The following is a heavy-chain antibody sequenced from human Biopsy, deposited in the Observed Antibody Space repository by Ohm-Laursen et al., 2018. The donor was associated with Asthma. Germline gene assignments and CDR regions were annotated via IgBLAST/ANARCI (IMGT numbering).Heavy chain of an antibody. CDR1: GYTLNSVG. D-gene: IGHD3-10*01. Sequence: ASVKVSCKASGYTLNSVGITWVRQAPGQGLEWMGWISVYNGNTKVAQRLQDRVTMITDTSTSTAYMELRSLRSDDTAVYFCARAVDYSHYYGIDVWGQGTTVTVS. CDR2: ISVYNGNT. CDR3: ARAVDYSHYYGIDV. V-gene: IGHV1-18*01. J-gene: IGHJ6*02.